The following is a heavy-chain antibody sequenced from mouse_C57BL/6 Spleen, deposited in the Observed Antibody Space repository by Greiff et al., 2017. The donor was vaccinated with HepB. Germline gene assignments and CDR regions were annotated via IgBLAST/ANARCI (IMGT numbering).Heavy chain of an antibody. CDR3: ARPQLGHYAMDY. V-gene: IGHV1-80*01. Sequence: QVQLQQSGAELVKPGASVKISCKASGYAFSSYWMNWVKQRPGKGLEWIGQIYPGDGDTNYNGKFKGKATLTADKSSSTAYMQLSSLTSEDSAVFCCARPQLGHYAMDYWGQGTSVTVSS. D-gene: IGHD4-1*02. J-gene: IGHJ4*01. CDR1: GYAFSSYW. CDR2: IYPGDGDT.